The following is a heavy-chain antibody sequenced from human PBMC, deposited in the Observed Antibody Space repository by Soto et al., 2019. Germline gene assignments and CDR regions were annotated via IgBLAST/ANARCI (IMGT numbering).Heavy chain of an antibody. CDR1: GFTFSSYG. CDR2: IWYDGSNK. Sequence: QVQLVESGGGVVQPGRSLRLSCAASGFTFSSYGMHWVRQAPGKGLEWVAVIWYDGSNKYYADSVKGRFTISRDNCKNTLYLQMNSLRAEGTAVYYCARDAIDYSSSSVGYFVSFDIWGQGTMVTVSS. D-gene: IGHD6-6*01. J-gene: IGHJ3*02. CDR3: ARDAIDYSSSSVGYFVSFDI. V-gene: IGHV3-33*01.